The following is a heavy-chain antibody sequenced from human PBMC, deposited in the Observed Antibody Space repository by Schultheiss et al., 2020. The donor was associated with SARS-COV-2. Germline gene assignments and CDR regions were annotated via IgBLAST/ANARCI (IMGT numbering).Heavy chain of an antibody. CDR3: ARDISRYGSSSAVDY. Sequence: GGSLRLSCAASGFTFSSYGMHWVRQAPGKGLEWVAVISYDGSNKYYADSVKGRFTISRDNAKNSLYLQMNSLRAEDTAVYYCARDISRYGSSSAVDYWGQGTLVTVS. D-gene: IGHD6-6*01. CDR2: ISYDGSNK. CDR1: GFTFSSYG. V-gene: IGHV3-30*03. J-gene: IGHJ4*02.